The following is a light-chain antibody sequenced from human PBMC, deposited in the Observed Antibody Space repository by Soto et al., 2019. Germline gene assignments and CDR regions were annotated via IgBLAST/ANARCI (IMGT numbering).Light chain of an antibody. Sequence: SLGERATINCKSSQSVLYSSNNKNYLAWYQQKPGQPPKLLIXXTSTRESGVPDRFSGSGSGTDFTLTISSLQAEDVAVYYCQQYYSTPLTFGGGTKVEIK. J-gene: IGKJ4*01. CDR1: QSVLYSSNNKNY. CDR3: QQYYSTPLT. V-gene: IGKV4-1*01. CDR2: XTS.